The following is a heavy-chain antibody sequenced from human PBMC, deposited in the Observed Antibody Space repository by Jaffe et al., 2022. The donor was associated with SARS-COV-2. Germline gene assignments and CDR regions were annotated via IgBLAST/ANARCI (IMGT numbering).Heavy chain of an antibody. J-gene: IGHJ6*02. CDR2: ISYDGSNK. CDR3: AKDREERELYGMDV. V-gene: IGHV3-30*18. CDR1: GFTFSSYG. Sequence: QVQLVESGGGVVQPGRSLRLSCAASGFTFSSYGMHWVRQAPGKGLEWVAVISYDGSNKYYADSVKGRFTISRDNSKNTLYLQMNSLRAEDTAVYYCAKDREERELYGMDVWGQGTTVTVSS. D-gene: IGHD1-7*01.